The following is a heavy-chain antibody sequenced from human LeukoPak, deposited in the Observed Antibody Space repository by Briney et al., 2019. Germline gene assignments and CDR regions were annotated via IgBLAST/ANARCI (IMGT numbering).Heavy chain of an antibody. V-gene: IGHV4-34*01. CDR2: INYSGST. D-gene: IGHD2-15*01. J-gene: IGHJ4*02. CDR1: GGSFSGYY. Sequence: PSETLSLTCAVYGGSFSGYYWSWVRQPPGKGLEWIGEINYSGSTNYNPSLKSRVTISVDTSKNQFSLKLSSVTAADTAVYYCAGGSVVAAIDYWGQGTLVTVSS. CDR3: AGGSVVAAIDY.